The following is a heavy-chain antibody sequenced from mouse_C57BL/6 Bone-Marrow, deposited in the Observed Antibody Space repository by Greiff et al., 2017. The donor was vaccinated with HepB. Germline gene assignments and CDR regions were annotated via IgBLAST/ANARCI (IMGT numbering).Heavy chain of an antibody. CDR1: GYTFTSYG. Sequence: QVQLKQSGAELARPGASVKLSCKASGYTFTSYGISWVKQRTGQGLEWIGEIYPRSGNTYYNEKFKGKATLTADKSSSTAYMEPRSLTSEDSAVYFCARGTGTGTWYFDVWGTGTTVTVSS. CDR2: IYPRSGNT. J-gene: IGHJ1*03. D-gene: IGHD4-1*01. CDR3: ARGTGTGTWYFDV. V-gene: IGHV1-81*01.